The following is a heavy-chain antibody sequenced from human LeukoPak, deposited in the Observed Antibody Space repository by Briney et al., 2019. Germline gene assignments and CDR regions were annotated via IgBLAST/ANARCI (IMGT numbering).Heavy chain of an antibody. CDR2: IWYDGNNK. CDR3: AKGVYVSSTPAEI. J-gene: IGHJ3*02. V-gene: IGHV3-30*02. Sequence: GGSLRLSCAASGFTFSSYDMHWVRQAPGQGLEWVAFIWYDGNNKYYADSVKGRFTISRDNSKNALYLQMNSLRGEDTAVYYCAKGVYVSSTPAEIWGRGTMVTVSS. CDR1: GFTFSSYD. D-gene: IGHD2-2*01.